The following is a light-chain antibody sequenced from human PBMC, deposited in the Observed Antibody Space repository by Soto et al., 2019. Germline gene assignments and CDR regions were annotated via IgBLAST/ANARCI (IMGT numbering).Light chain of an antibody. Sequence: DIQMTQSPSTLSASVGDRVTITCRASQSISSWLAWYQQNPGKAPKLLIYDASSLESGVPSRFSGSGSGTEFTLTISSLQPDDFATYYCQQYNSYSRTLGQGTKVDIK. J-gene: IGKJ1*01. CDR2: DAS. CDR3: QQYNSYSRT. V-gene: IGKV1-5*01. CDR1: QSISSW.